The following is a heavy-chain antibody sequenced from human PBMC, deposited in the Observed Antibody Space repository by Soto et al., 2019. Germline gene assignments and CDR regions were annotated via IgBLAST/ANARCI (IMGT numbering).Heavy chain of an antibody. D-gene: IGHD3-22*01. CDR2: IYFDGGNK. J-gene: IGHJ4*02. CDR3: AKGKITMILAAPPYYFDY. CDR1: GFSFSNSN. V-gene: IGHV3-33*03. Sequence: RLSCAASGFSFSNSNMHWVRQAPGRGLDWVAGIYFDGGNKYYAESVKGRFTISRDNSKNTLYLQMNSLRAEDTAVYYCAKGKITMILAAPPYYFDYCGQGPLVTVYS.